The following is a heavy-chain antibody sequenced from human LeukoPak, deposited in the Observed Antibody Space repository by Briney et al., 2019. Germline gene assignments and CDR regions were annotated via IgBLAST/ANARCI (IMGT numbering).Heavy chain of an antibody. D-gene: IGHD4-17*01. J-gene: IGHJ4*02. CDR1: GFTFSFSRHW. V-gene: IGHV3-74*01. CDR3: ASPFLTTVTTDDY. Sequence: GGSLRLSCEATGFTFSFSRHWMHWVRQTPGKGLVWLSRINSDGRSTTYADSVKGRFTISRDNAKNTLYLQMNSLRAEDTAVYYCASPFLTTVTTDDYWGQGTLVTVSS. CDR2: INSDGRST.